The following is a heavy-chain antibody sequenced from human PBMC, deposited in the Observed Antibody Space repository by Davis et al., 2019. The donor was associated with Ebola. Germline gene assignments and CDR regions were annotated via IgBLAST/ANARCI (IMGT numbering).Heavy chain of an antibody. V-gene: IGHV3-11*01. CDR1: GFTFSDYY. J-gene: IGHJ4*02. CDR2: ISSSGSTI. CDR3: ARALRSWVSFDY. D-gene: IGHD3-10*01. Sequence: GESLKISCAASGFTFSDYYMSWIRQAPGKGLEWVSYISSSGSTIYYADSVKGRFTISRDNAKNSLYLQMNSLRAEDTAVYYCARALRSWVSFDYWGQGTLVTVSS.